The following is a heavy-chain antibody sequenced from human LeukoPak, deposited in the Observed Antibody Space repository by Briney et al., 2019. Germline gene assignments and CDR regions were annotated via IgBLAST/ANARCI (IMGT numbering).Heavy chain of an antibody. J-gene: IGHJ4*02. CDR3: ARDRRTLGSSWYYFDY. CDR1: GYTFTSYY. CDR2: INPSGGST. Sequence: VSVKVSRKASGYTFTSYYMHWVRQAPGQGLEWMGIINPSGGSTSYAQKFQGRVTMTRDTSTSTVYMELSSLRSEDTAVYYCARDRRTLGSSWYYFDYWGQGTLVTVSS. D-gene: IGHD6-13*01. V-gene: IGHV1-46*01.